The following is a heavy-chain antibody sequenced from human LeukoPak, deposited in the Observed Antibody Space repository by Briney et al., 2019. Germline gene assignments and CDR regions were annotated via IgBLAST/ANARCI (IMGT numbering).Heavy chain of an antibody. CDR3: ARNVGSDYHDSSGYVVSDAFDI. CDR1: GGSISSGDYY. J-gene: IGHJ3*02. V-gene: IGHV4-30-4*01. Sequence: SETLSLTCTVSGGSISSGDYYWSWIRQPPGKGLEWIGYIYYSGSTYYNPSLKSRVTISVDTSKNQFSLKLSSVTAADTAVYYCARNVGSDYHDSSGYVVSDAFDIWGQGTMVTVSS. CDR2: IYYSGST. D-gene: IGHD3-22*01.